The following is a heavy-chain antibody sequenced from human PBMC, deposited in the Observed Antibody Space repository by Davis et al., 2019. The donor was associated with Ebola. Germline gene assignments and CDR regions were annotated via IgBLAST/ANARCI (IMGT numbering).Heavy chain of an antibody. J-gene: IGHJ6*03. CDR3: ARRGGSYIYHYYMDV. CDR1: GGSISSSSYY. D-gene: IGHD1-26*01. V-gene: IGHV4-39*07. Sequence: SETLSLTCTVSGGSISSSSYYWGWIRQPPGKGLEWIGYIYHSGSTYYNPSLKSRVTISVDRSKNQVSLRLTSVTAADTAVYYCARRGGSYIYHYYMDVWGEGTTVTVSS. CDR2: IYHSGST.